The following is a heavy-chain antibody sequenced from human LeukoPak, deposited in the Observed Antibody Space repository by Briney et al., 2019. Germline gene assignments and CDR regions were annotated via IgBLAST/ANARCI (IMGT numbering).Heavy chain of an antibody. CDR1: GGSISSSSYY. D-gene: IGHD1-26*01. CDR3: ASHLYSRSRDY. CDR2: IYYSGST. V-gene: IGHV4-39*01. J-gene: IGHJ4*02. Sequence: PSETLSLTYTVSGGSISSSSYYWGWNRQPPGKGLEWIGSIYYSGSTYYNPSLKIRVTISVDTSKNQFSLKLSSVTAADTAVYYCASHLYSRSRDYCGQGTLVTVSS.